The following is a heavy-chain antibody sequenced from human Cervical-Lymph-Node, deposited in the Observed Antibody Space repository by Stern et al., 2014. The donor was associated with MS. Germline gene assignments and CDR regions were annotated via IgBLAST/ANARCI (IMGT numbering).Heavy chain of an antibody. V-gene: IGHV1-2*04. Sequence: FQLVQSGAEVKKPGASVSVSCKASGYTFTAYYLHWVRQAPGQGLEWMGWINPNNGDTKYAQNFQGWVTMTRDTSISTAYMDLSSLTSDDTAVYYCARDLGTVTTPGDYWGQGTLVTVSS. CDR1: GYTFTAYY. CDR3: ARDLGTVTTPGDY. CDR2: INPNNGDT. J-gene: IGHJ4*02. D-gene: IGHD4-17*01.